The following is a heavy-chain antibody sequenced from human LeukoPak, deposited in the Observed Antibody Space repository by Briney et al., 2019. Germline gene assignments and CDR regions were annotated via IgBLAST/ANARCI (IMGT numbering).Heavy chain of an antibody. CDR2: IWYDGSNK. V-gene: IGHV3-33*01. J-gene: IGHJ4*02. D-gene: IGHD3-10*01. CDR1: GFTFSSYG. Sequence: GGSLRLSCAASGFTFSSYGMHWVRQAPGKGVGWVAVIWYDGSNKYYADSVKGRFTISRDNSKNTLYLQMNSLRAEDTAVYYCARDRGTMVQGVNPLDYWGQGTLVTVSS. CDR3: ARDRGTMVQGVNPLDY.